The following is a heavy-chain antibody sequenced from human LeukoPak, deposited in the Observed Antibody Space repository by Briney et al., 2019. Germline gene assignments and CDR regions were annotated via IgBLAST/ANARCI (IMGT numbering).Heavy chain of an antibody. D-gene: IGHD3-3*01. J-gene: IGHJ4*02. CDR1: GFTFSSYA. Sequence: GGSLRLSCAASGFTFSSYAMSWVRQAPGKRLEWVSAISGSGGSTYYADSVKGRFTISRDNSKNTLYLQMNSLRAEDTAVYYCAKDRHDFWSGYYIRGWYFDYWGQGTLVTVSS. CDR2: ISGSGGST. CDR3: AKDRHDFWSGYYIRGWYFDY. V-gene: IGHV3-23*01.